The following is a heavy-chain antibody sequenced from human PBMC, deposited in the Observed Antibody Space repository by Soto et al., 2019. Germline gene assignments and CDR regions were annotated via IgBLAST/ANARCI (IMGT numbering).Heavy chain of an antibody. V-gene: IGHV5-51*01. J-gene: IGHJ6*02. CDR1: GYNYNLHW. CDR3: ARHLRSYDFFQYYYGIDV. D-gene: IGHD3-16*01. Sequence: GESLKISCRGSGYNYNLHWVSWVRQKPGRGLEWMGIIYPGDSDTRYNPSFQGQVTISVDKSINTAYLQWDSLEASDTATYYCARHLRSYDFFQYYYGIDVWGQGSTVTVSS. CDR2: IYPGDSDT.